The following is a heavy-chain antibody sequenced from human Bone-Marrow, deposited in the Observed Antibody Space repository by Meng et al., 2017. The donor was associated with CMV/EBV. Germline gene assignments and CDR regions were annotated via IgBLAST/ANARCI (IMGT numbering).Heavy chain of an antibody. V-gene: IGHV3-30*04. Sequence: GGSLRLSCAAYGFTFSVYEMNWVGQAPGKGLEWVAVISYDGSNKYYADSVKGRFTISRDNSTNTMYLQMNSLRAEDTAVYYCGRGYCSSTSCQDLYYFDYWGQGTLVTVSS. CDR1: GFTFSVYE. CDR3: GRGYCSSTSCQDLYYFDY. CDR2: ISYDGSNK. J-gene: IGHJ4*02. D-gene: IGHD2-2*01.